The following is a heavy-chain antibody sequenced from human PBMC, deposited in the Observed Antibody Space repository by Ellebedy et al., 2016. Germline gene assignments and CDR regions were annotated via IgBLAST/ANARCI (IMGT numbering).Heavy chain of an antibody. CDR1: GFNFNDAW. J-gene: IGHJ4*02. V-gene: IGHV3-15*01. CDR2: MKSNTLGGTT. CDR3: AIDDLWDRHRVELDFFDF. D-gene: IGHD1-7*01. Sequence: GESLKISCAASGFNFNDAWMSWVRRVPGKGLEWVGRMKSNTLGGTTDYAAPVKGRFIISRDDSNRILYLHMNSLKTEDTAVYYCAIDDLWDRHRVELDFFDFWGQGTLVTVAS.